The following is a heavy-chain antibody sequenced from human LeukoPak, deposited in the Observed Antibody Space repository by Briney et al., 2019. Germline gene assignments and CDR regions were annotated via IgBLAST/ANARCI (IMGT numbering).Heavy chain of an antibody. CDR3: ARQADYNVLTGYHKGHLDY. CDR1: GYRFTSYW. Sequence: RGESLKITCKGSGYRFTSYWIGWVRQMPGKGLEWMGIIYPGDSDTSYSPSVQGPVTVSAHKSITTAYLQWTSLQASDTAMYYCARQADYNVLTGYHKGHLDYWGQGTLVTVSS. D-gene: IGHD3-9*01. J-gene: IGHJ4*02. V-gene: IGHV5-51*01. CDR2: IYPGDSDT.